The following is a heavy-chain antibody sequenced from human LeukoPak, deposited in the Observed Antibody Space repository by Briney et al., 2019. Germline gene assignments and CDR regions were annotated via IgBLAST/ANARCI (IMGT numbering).Heavy chain of an antibody. CDR2: INWNSAHI. V-gene: IGHV3-9*01. D-gene: IGHD1-14*01. CDR3: STSRPDRFIDS. J-gene: IGHJ4*02. Sequence: GGSLRLSCAASGFNFNDYDINWVRQVPGKGLEWVSGINWNSAHIGYADSVKGRFTIYRDNAQKSVHLQMFSLRPEDTALYYCSTSRPDRFIDSWGQGTLVTVST. CDR1: GFNFNDYD.